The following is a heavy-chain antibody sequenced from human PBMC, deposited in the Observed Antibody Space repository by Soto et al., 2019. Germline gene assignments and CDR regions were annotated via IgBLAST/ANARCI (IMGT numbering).Heavy chain of an antibody. Sequence: EVQLVESGGGLVQPGGSLRLSCAASGFTFSSYSMNWVRQAPGKGLEWVSYISSSSSTIYYADSVKGRFTISRDNAKNSLYLQMNSLRADDTAVYYCAGPGYSSSWYPNWFDPWGQGTVVTVSS. CDR2: ISSSSSTI. CDR1: GFTFSSYS. J-gene: IGHJ5*02. D-gene: IGHD6-13*01. V-gene: IGHV3-48*01. CDR3: AGPGYSSSWYPNWFDP.